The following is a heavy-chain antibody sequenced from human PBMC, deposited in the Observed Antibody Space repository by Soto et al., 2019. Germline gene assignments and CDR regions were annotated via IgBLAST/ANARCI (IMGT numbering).Heavy chain of an antibody. CDR2: MNPNSGNT. J-gene: IGHJ3*02. Sequence: QVQLVQSGAEVKKPGASVKVSCKASGYTFTSYDINWVRQATGQGLEWMGWMNPNSGNTGYAQKFHGRVTMTRNTSISTADMELSSLRSEDTAVYYCARSVEVVPAAPQAFDIWGQGTMVTVSS. V-gene: IGHV1-8*01. CDR3: ARSVEVVPAAPQAFDI. CDR1: GYTFTSYD. D-gene: IGHD2-2*01.